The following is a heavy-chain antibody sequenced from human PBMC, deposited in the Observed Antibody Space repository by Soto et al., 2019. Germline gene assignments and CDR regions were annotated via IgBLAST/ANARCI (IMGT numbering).Heavy chain of an antibody. Sequence: SETLSLTCTVSGGSISSGDYYWSWIRQPPGKGLEWIGYIYYSGSTYYNPSLKSRVTISVDTSKNQFSLKLSSVTAADTAVYYCATGGLYGDYEVAFWGQGTLVTVSS. D-gene: IGHD4-17*01. CDR3: ATGGLYGDYEVAF. V-gene: IGHV4-30-4*01. J-gene: IGHJ4*02. CDR1: GGSISSGDYY. CDR2: IYYSGST.